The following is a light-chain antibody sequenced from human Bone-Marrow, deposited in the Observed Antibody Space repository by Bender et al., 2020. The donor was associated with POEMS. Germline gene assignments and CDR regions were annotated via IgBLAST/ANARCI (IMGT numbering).Light chain of an antibody. CDR2: EVT. CDR3: CSYAGNWV. V-gene: IGLV2-23*02. J-gene: IGLJ3*02. CDR1: SSDVGSYNL. Sequence: QSALTQPASVSGSPGQSSTISCTGTSSDVGSYNLVSWYQQHPGKAPKLLIHEVTKRPSGVSNRFSGSKSGNTASLTVSGLQAEDEADYYCCSYAGNWVFGGGTKLTVL.